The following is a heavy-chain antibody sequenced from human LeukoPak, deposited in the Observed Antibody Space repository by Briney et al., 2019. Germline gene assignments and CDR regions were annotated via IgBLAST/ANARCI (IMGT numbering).Heavy chain of an antibody. J-gene: IGHJ4*02. V-gene: IGHV4-31*03. CDR1: GGSISSGGYY. CDR2: IYYSGST. Sequence: PSETLSLTCTVSGGSISSGGYYWSWIRQHPGKGLEWIGYIYYSGSTYYNPSLKSRVTISVDTSKNQFSLKLSSVTAADTAVYYCARELGYYDSSGYRKSRDYWGQGTLVTVSS. CDR3: ARELGYYDSSGYRKSRDY. D-gene: IGHD3-22*01.